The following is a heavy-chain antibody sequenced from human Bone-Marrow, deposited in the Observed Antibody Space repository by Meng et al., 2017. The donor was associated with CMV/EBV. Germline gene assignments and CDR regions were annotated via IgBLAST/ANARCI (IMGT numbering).Heavy chain of an antibody. CDR1: GFTCRSYS. Sequence: GESLKISWAASGFTCRSYSMNWVRQAPGKGMEWGSYISSSSSTIDYADSVKGRFTISRDNPKNSVYLEMSSLRAEDTAVYYCGTSGSDGSRNNVGYWGQGTLVTFYS. D-gene: IGHD5-24*01. J-gene: IGHJ4*02. CDR3: GTSGSDGSRNNVGY. V-gene: IGHV3-48*04. CDR2: ISSSSSTI.